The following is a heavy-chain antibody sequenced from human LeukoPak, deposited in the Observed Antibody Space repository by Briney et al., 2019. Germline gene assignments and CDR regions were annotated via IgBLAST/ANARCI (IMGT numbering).Heavy chain of an antibody. V-gene: IGHV4-4*07. Sequence: SETLSLTCTVSGGSISSYYWSWIWQPAGKGLEWIGRIYTSGSTNYNPSLKSRVTMSVDTSKNQFSLKLSSVTAADTAVYYCAREVNMVRGVIITKYYYYYYMDVWGKGTTVTVSS. CDR2: IYTSGST. D-gene: IGHD3-10*01. CDR3: AREVNMVRGVIITKYYYYYYMDV. J-gene: IGHJ6*03. CDR1: GGSISSYY.